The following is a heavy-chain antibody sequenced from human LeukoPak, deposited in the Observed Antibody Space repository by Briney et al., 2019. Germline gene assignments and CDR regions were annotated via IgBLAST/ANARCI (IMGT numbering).Heavy chain of an antibody. V-gene: IGHV4-34*01. D-gene: IGHD1-26*01. Sequence: ASETLSLTCAVYGESFSGYYWTWIRQPPGKGLEWTADVNPSGSTNYNPSLKSRVIISVDTSKNQFSLKLSSVTDADTAVYYCARAREGATIDYWGQGTLVTVSS. CDR2: VNPSGST. CDR3: ARAREGATIDY. J-gene: IGHJ4*02. CDR1: GESFSGYY.